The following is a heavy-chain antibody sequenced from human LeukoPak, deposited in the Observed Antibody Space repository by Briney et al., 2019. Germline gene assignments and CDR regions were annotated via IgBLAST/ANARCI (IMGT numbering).Heavy chain of an antibody. V-gene: IGHV1-8*01. CDR2: MNPKRDNT. J-gene: IGHJ6*03. Sequence: ASVKVSCKASGYTFTSYDTNWVRQPTGQGLEWMERMNPKRDNTGYAQKFQGRVTMTRNTSISTAYMELSSLRSEDTAVYYCARGGQRGNIVVVPAALPYQNYYYYYMDVWGKGTTVTVSS. CDR1: GYTFTSYD. CDR3: ARGGQRGNIVVVPAALPYQNYYYYYMDV. D-gene: IGHD2-2*02.